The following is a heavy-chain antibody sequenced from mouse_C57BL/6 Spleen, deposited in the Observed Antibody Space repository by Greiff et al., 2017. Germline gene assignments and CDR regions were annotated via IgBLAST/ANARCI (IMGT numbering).Heavy chain of an antibody. CDR2: ISDGGSYT. CDR3: ARRVLP. J-gene: IGHJ4*01. V-gene: IGHV5-4*03. CDR1: GFTFSSYA. Sequence: EVKVEESGGGLVKPGGSLKLSCAASGFTFSSYAMSWVRQTPEKRLEWVATISDGGSYTYYPDNVKGRFTISRDNAKNNLYLQMSHLKSEDTAMYYCARRVLPWGQGTSVTVSS. D-gene: IGHD5-5*01.